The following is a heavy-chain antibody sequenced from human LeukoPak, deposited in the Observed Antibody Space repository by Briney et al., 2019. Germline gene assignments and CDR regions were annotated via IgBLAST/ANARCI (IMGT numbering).Heavy chain of an antibody. J-gene: IGHJ3*02. CDR2: IYTSGST. CDR3: AQVMATMGLDAFDI. CDR1: GGSISSYY. Sequence: PSETLSLTCTVSGGSISSYYWSWIRQPAGKGLEWIGRIYTSGSTNYNPSLKRRVTMSVDTSKNKFTMTVTSVPAADTAVYYCAQVMATMGLDAFDIWGQGTMVTVSS. D-gene: IGHD5-24*01. V-gene: IGHV4-4*07.